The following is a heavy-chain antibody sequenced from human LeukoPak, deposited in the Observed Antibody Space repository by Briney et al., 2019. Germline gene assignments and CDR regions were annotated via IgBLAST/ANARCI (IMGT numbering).Heavy chain of an antibody. CDR3: AVFPGIVGATPLRNDAFDI. J-gene: IGHJ3*02. V-gene: IGHV1-2*02. D-gene: IGHD1-26*01. Sequence: ASVMGSCKASGYTFTGYYMHWVRHAPGQGLEWMGWINSNCGGTNYTQNFQGSVTMTRDTSISTAYMALSRLRSDDTAVYYCAVFPGIVGATPLRNDAFDIWGQGTMATVSS. CDR2: INSNCGGT. CDR1: GYTFTGYY.